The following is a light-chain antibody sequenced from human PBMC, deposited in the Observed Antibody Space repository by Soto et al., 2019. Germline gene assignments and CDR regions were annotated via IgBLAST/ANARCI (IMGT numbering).Light chain of an antibody. Sequence: ILLTQSPGTLSLSPGERATLSCRASQSVSSSYLAWYQQKPGQAPRLLIYGASSRATGIPDRFSGSGSGTDFTLTISRLEPEDFAVYYCQQYGSSPLFGPGTKVD. CDR3: QQYGSSPL. CDR1: QSVSSSY. J-gene: IGKJ3*01. V-gene: IGKV3-20*01. CDR2: GAS.